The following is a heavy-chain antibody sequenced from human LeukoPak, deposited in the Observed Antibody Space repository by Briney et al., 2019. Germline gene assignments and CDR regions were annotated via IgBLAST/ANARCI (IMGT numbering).Heavy chain of an antibody. D-gene: IGHD3-22*01. CDR1: GLNFGESA. CDR3: AKESGKFGY. V-gene: IGHV3-43*02. J-gene: IGHJ4*02. Sequence: PGGSLRLSCVASGLNFGESAMHWVRQAPGKGLEWVSLISADGGSAFSADSVKGRFSISRDNSKNSLYLQMDSLRSEDTAMYYCAKESGKFGYWGQGTLVVVSS. CDR2: ISADGGSA.